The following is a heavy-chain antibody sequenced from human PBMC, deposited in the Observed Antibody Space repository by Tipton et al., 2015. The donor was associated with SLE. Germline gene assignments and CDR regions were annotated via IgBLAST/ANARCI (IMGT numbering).Heavy chain of an antibody. J-gene: IGHJ2*01. CDR1: GGSISGYY. V-gene: IGHV4-59*01. CDR3: ARDLSGAHYDL. Sequence: LRLSCTVSGGSISGYYWSWVRQPPGQGLEWIGCIYYSGNTNYNPSLKSRVTISVDTSKNQFSLNLSSVTAADTAVYYCARDLSGAHYDLWGRGTLVTVSS. D-gene: IGHD3-3*01. CDR2: IYYSGNT.